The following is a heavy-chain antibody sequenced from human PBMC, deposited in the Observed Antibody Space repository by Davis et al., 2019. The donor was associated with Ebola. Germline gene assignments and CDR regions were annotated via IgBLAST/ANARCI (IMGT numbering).Heavy chain of an antibody. Sequence: SVKVSCKASGGTFSYYAISWVRQAPGQGLEWMGGLIPIFGTTNYAQNFQGRVSITADESTTTVYMGLGSLRSEDTAVYYCAGAGGGMPTDTLHYYYGMDVWGQGTTVTVSS. CDR2: LIPIFGTT. D-gene: IGHD5-24*01. CDR1: GGTFSYYA. J-gene: IGHJ6*02. CDR3: AGAGGGMPTDTLHYYYGMDV. V-gene: IGHV1-69*13.